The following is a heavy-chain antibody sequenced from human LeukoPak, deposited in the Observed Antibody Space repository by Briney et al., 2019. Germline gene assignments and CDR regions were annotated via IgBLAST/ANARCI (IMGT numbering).Heavy chain of an antibody. Sequence: ASVKVSCKASGYTFSGYGFSWVRQAPGQGLEWMGWISAYNGNTNYAQKLQGRVTMTTDTSTSTAYMELRSLRSDDTAVYYCALESAYCSSTSCYAYWGQGTPVTVSS. J-gene: IGHJ4*02. V-gene: IGHV1-18*01. CDR2: ISAYNGNT. CDR1: GYTFSGYG. CDR3: ALESAYCSSTSCYAY. D-gene: IGHD2-2*01.